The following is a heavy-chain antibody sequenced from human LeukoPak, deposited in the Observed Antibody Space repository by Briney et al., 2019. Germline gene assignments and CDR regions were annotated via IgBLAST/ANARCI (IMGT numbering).Heavy chain of an antibody. CDR1: GFTFSSYA. D-gene: IGHD3-3*01. Sequence: GGSLRLSCAASGFTFSSYAMSWVRQAPGKGLEWVSAISGSGGSTYYADSVKGRFTISRDNSKNTLYLQMNSLRAEDTAVYYCAKGGLSSGVVARNNYYMDVWGKGTTVTVSS. J-gene: IGHJ6*03. CDR2: ISGSGGST. V-gene: IGHV3-23*01. CDR3: AKGGLSSGVVARNNYYMDV.